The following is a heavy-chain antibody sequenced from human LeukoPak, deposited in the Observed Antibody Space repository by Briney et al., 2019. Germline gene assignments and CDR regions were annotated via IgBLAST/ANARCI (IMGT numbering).Heavy chain of an antibody. CDR2: VYTSGST. Sequence: PSETLSLTCTVSGGSISSYYWSWIRQPAGKGLEWIGRVYTSGSTNYNPSLKSRVTMSVDTSKNQCSLKLSSVTAADTAVYYCARDRRSEGIAALDYWGQGTLVTVSS. CDR1: GGSISSYY. V-gene: IGHV4-4*07. CDR3: ARDRRSEGIAALDY. J-gene: IGHJ4*02. D-gene: IGHD6-6*01.